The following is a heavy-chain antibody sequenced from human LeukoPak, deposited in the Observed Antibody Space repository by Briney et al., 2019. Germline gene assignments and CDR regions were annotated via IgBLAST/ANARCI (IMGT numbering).Heavy chain of an antibody. D-gene: IGHD3-22*01. CDR3: AKDYDSSLYYYYYYMDV. CDR1: GFTFSSYG. CDR2: ISYDGSNK. Sequence: GGSLRLSCAASGFTFSSYGMHWVRQAPAKGLEWVAVISYDGSNKYYADSVKGRFTISRDNSKNTLYLQMNSLRAEDTAVYYCAKDYDSSLYYYYYYMDVWGKGTTVTVSS. J-gene: IGHJ6*03. V-gene: IGHV3-30*18.